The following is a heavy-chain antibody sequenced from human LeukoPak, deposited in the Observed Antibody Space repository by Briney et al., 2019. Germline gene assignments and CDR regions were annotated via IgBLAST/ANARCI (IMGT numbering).Heavy chain of an antibody. D-gene: IGHD6-19*01. CDR2: FSWNSGSI. CDR3: AKDTDMAVAGMFDY. V-gene: IGHV3-9*01. Sequence: GGSLRLSCAASVFTFDDYAMHWVRQAPGKGLEWVSGFSWNSGSIGYADSVKGRFTISRDNAKNSLYLQMNSLGAEDTALYYCAKDTDMAVAGMFDYWGQGTLVTVSS. CDR1: VFTFDDYA. J-gene: IGHJ4*02.